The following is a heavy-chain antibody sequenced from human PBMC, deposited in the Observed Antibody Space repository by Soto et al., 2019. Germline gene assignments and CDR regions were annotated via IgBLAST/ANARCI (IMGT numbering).Heavy chain of an antibody. Sequence: PGKGLEWMGIIYPGDSDTRYSPSFQGQVTISADKSINTAYLQWSSLKASDTAMYYCARHTGPSPNWYPFDYWGQGTLVTVSS. J-gene: IGHJ4*02. D-gene: IGHD1-1*01. V-gene: IGHV5-51*01. CDR2: IYPGDSDT. CDR3: ARHTGPSPNWYPFDY.